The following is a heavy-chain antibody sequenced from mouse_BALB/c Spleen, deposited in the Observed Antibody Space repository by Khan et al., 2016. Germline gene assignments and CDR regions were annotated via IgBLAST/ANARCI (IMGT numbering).Heavy chain of an antibody. CDR3: TRKGGYYGAIDY. CDR2: IWGGGST. CDR1: GFSLSRYS. V-gene: IGHV2-6-4*01. D-gene: IGHD2-3*01. J-gene: IGHJ4*01. Sequence: QVQLQQSGHGLVAPSQSLSITCTVSGFSLSRYSVHWVRQPPGKGLEWLGMIWGGGSTDYNSALKSRQSISKDNSKSQAFLKVNSLQAEDSALYCCTRKGGYYGAIDYWGQGTSVSVSS.